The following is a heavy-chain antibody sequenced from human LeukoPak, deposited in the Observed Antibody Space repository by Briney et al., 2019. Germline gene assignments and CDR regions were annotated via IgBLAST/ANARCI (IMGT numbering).Heavy chain of an antibody. CDR2: ITCSGGTK. D-gene: IGHD6-13*01. Sequence: GGSLGLSCAASGFSFSSYAMSWVRQAPGKGLEWVSAITCSGGTKYYADSVKGRFTISRDSSKNTLSLQMNSLRAEDTAVYYCAKDLGPFTNAWYALHYWRRRILLTVRS. V-gene: IGHV3-23*01. J-gene: IGHJ4*02. CDR1: GFSFSSYA. CDR3: AKDLGPFTNAWYALHY.